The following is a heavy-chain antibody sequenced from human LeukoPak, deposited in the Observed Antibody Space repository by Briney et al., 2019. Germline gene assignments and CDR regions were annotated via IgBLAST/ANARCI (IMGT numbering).Heavy chain of an antibody. Sequence: ASVKVSCKASGGTFSSYAISWVRQAPGQGLEWMGGIIPTFGTANYAQKFQGRVTITADESTSTAYMELSSLRSEDTAVYYCARGHIVVVPAATEYNWFDPWGQGTLVTVSS. J-gene: IGHJ5*02. CDR1: GGTFSSYA. CDR3: ARGHIVVVPAATEYNWFDP. V-gene: IGHV1-69*13. D-gene: IGHD2-2*01. CDR2: IIPTFGTA.